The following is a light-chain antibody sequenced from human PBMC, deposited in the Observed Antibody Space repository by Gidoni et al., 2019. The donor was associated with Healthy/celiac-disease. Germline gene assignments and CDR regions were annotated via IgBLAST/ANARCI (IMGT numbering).Light chain of an antibody. J-gene: IGKJ2*01. V-gene: IGKV1-5*03. CDR2: KAS. CDR3: QQCNSYPYT. CDR1: QSISSW. Sequence: DIQMTQSPSTLSPSVGDRVSITCRASQSISSWLAWYQQKPGKAPKLLIYKASSLESGVPSRFSGSGSGTEFTLTISSLQPDDFATYYCQQCNSYPYTFGQGTKLEIK.